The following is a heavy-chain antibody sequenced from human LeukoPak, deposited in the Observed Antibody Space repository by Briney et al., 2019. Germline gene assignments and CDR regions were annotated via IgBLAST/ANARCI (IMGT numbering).Heavy chain of an antibody. V-gene: IGHV3-48*01. J-gene: IGHJ3*02. CDR3: ARPSVVLWFGELLSLGAFDI. D-gene: IGHD3-10*01. CDR2: ISSSSSTI. CDR1: GFTFSSYS. Sequence: GGSLRLSCAASGFTFSSYSMNWVRQAPGKGLEWVSYISSSSSTIYYADSAKGRFTISRDNAKNSLYLQMNSLRAEDTAVYYCARPSVVLWFGELLSLGAFDIWGQGTMVTVSS.